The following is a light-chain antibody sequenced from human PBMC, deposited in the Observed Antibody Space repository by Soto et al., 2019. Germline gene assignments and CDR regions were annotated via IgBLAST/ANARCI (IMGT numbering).Light chain of an antibody. Sequence: EFGLTQSPGTLSLSPGERATLSCRASQSVRSNYLAWYQQKPGQSPRLLIYGASNRATGIPDRFSGSGSGTDFTLTISTLESDGVAVFYCQHYGSSAYTWGRGTTLEIK. CDR2: GAS. CDR3: QHYGSSAYT. CDR1: QSVRSNY. V-gene: IGKV3-20*01. J-gene: IGKJ2*01.